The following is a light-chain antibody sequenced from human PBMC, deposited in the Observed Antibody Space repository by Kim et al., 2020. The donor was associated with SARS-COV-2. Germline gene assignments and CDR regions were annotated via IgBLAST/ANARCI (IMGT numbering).Light chain of an antibody. V-gene: IGKV3-11*01. CDR3: QQRSNWPLLT. Sequence: EIVLTQSPATLSLSPGERATLSCRASQSVSSYLAWYQQKPGQAPRLLIYDASNRATGIPARFSGSGSGTDFTLTISSREPEDFAVYYCQQRSNWPLLTFGGGTKVDFK. J-gene: IGKJ4*01. CDR2: DAS. CDR1: QSVSSY.